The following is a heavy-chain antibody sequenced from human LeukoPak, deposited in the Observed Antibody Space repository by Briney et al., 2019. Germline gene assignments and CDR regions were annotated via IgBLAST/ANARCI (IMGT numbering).Heavy chain of an antibody. CDR3: ARGSYGSGSYYYFDY. Sequence: SETLSLTCTVSGGSISSYYWTWIRQPPGKGLEWIGYVYYSGSSNYNPSLKSRVTISVDTSKNQFSLKLRSVTAADTAVYYCARGSYGSGSYYYFDYWGQGTLVTVSS. CDR1: GGSISSYY. J-gene: IGHJ4*02. D-gene: IGHD3-10*01. V-gene: IGHV4-59*01. CDR2: VYYSGSS.